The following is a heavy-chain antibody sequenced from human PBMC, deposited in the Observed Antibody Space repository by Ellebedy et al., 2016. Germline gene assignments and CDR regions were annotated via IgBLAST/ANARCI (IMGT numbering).Heavy chain of an antibody. CDR2: INHSGST. CDR3: ARYAKYYYDSSGYRYYYYGMDV. CDR1: GGSFSGYY. Sequence: SETLSLXCAVYGGSFSGYYWSWIRQPPGKGLEWIGEINHSGSTNYNPSLKSRVTISVDTSKNQFSLKLSSVTAADTAVYYCARYAKYYYDSSGYRYYYYGMDVWGQGTTVTVSS. D-gene: IGHD3-22*01. V-gene: IGHV4-34*01. J-gene: IGHJ6*02.